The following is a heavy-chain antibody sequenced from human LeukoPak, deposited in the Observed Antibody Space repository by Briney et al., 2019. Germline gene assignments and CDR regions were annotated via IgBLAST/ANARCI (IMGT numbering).Heavy chain of an antibody. V-gene: IGHV3-21*01. J-gene: IGHJ2*01. CDR1: GFTFSVYS. CDR2: ISSSSSHI. Sequence: GGSLRLSCAASGFTFSVYSMHWVRQAPGKGLEWVSAISSSSSHIFYADSVKGRFTISRDNAKNSLYLQMNSLRAEDTAVYYCARDSRGGYDYSWYFDLWGRGTLVTVSS. D-gene: IGHD5-12*01. CDR3: ARDSRGGYDYSWYFDL.